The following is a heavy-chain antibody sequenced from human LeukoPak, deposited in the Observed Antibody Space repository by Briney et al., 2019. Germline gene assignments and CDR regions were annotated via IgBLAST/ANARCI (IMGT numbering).Heavy chain of an antibody. J-gene: IGHJ4*02. D-gene: IGHD1-1*01. V-gene: IGHV3-53*01. CDR2: IYSGGST. Sequence: GGSLRPSCAASGFTVGSNYMSWVRQAPGKGLEWVSLIYSGGSTSYADSVKGRFTFSRDNSKNTLYLQMNSLRAEDTAVYYCARDRVNWNDVGGLFDYWGQGTLVTVSS. CDR1: GFTVGSNY. CDR3: ARDRVNWNDVGGLFDY.